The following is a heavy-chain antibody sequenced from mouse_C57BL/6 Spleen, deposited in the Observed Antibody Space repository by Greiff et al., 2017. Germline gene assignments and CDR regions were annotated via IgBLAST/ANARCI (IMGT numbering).Heavy chain of an antibody. D-gene: IGHD5-5*01. CDR2: ISDGGSYT. CDR3: AREGDYLYAMDY. CDR1: GFTFSSYA. V-gene: IGHV5-4*01. J-gene: IGHJ4*01. Sequence: EVQRVESGGGLVKPGGSLKLSCAASGFTFSSYAMSWVRQTPEKRLEWVATISDGGSYTDYPDKVKGRFTISRDNAKNNLYLQMSHLKSEDTAMYYCAREGDYLYAMDYWGQGTSVTVSS.